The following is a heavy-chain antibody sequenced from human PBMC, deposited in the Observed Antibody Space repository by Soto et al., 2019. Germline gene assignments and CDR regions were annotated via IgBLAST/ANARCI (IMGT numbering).Heavy chain of an antibody. D-gene: IGHD1-26*01. Sequence: ASVKVSCKASGYTFTNYDINWVRQATGQGLEWMGWMNPNSGNTGYAQKFQGRVTMTRDTSIGTAYMELRSLRSDDTAVYYCARDAAVGLFDYWGQGTLVTVSS. J-gene: IGHJ4*02. CDR1: GYTFTNYD. V-gene: IGHV1-8*01. CDR3: ARDAAVGLFDY. CDR2: MNPNSGNT.